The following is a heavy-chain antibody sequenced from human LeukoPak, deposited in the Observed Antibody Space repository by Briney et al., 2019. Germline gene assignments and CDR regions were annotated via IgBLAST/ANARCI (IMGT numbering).Heavy chain of an antibody. CDR1: GGSISSYY. V-gene: IGHV4-4*07. J-gene: IGHJ3*02. CDR2: IYTSGST. D-gene: IGHD3-10*01. Sequence: SETLSLTCTVSGGSISSYYWSWIRQPAGKGLEWIGRIYTSGSTNYNPSLKSRVTMSVDTSKNQFSLKLSSVTAADTAVYYCAREGHYYASGSGAFDIWGQGTMITVSS. CDR3: AREGHYYASGSGAFDI.